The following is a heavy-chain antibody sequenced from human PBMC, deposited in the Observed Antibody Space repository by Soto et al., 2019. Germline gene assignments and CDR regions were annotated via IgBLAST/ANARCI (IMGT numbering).Heavy chain of an antibody. CDR2: IYYSGST. CDR3: ARDMIFDP. D-gene: IGHD3-16*01. Sequence: PSETLSLTCTVSGGSVSSGSYYWSWIRQPPGKGLEWIGYIYYSGSTNYNPSLKSRVTISVDTSKNQFSLKLSSVTAADTAVYYCARDMIFDPWGQGTLVTVSS. CDR1: GGSVSSGSYY. J-gene: IGHJ5*02. V-gene: IGHV4-61*01.